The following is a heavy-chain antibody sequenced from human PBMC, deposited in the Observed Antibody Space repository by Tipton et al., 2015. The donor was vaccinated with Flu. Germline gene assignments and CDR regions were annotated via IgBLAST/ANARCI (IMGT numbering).Heavy chain of an antibody. CDR3: ARDRTHCSSTSCYGHYYYMDV. CDR1: GGSISSYY. J-gene: IGHJ6*03. V-gene: IGHV4-59*01. D-gene: IGHD2-2*01. CDR2: IYYSGST. Sequence: TLSLTCTVSGGSISSYYWSWIRQPPGKGLEWIGYIYYSGSTNYNPSLKSRVTISVDTSKNQFSLKLSSVTAADTAVYYCARDRTHCSSTSCYGHYYYMDVWGKGTTVTVSS.